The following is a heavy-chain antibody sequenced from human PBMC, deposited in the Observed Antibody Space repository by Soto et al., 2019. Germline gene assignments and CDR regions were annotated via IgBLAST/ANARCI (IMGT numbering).Heavy chain of an antibody. Sequence: QAQLVQSGAEVKKPGASVKVSCKASGYTFTSYGINWVRQAPGQGLEWLGWISAYDGNTQYAQSVQGRVSMTTDTYTKTAYMELRSLRSDDTAMYYCARGGYYDSSGSRNYYYYGMNVWGQGTTVSVSS. CDR1: GYTFTSYG. CDR2: ISAYDGNT. D-gene: IGHD3-22*01. J-gene: IGHJ6*02. V-gene: IGHV1-18*04. CDR3: ARGGYYDSSGSRNYYYYGMNV.